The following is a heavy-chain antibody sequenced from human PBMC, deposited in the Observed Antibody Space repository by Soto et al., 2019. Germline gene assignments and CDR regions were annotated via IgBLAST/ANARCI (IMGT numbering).Heavy chain of an antibody. D-gene: IGHD3-3*01. CDR2: ISSSGSTI. CDR1: GFTFSDYY. J-gene: IGHJ4*02. CDR3: ARPVREWLLSDSGYYFDY. Sequence: QVQLVESGGGLVKPGGSLRLSCAASGFTFSDYYMSWIRQAPGKGLEWVSYISSSGSTIYYADSVKGRFTISRDNAKNSLYLQMNSLRAEDTAVYYRARPVREWLLSDSGYYFDYWGQGTLVTVSS. V-gene: IGHV3-11*01.